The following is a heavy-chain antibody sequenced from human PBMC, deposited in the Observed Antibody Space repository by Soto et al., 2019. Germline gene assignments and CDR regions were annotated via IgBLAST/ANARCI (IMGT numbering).Heavy chain of an antibody. J-gene: IGHJ4*02. V-gene: IGHV4-59*01. CDR1: GGSISSYY. Sequence: SETLSLTCTVSGGSISSYYWSWSRQPPGKGLEWIGYIYYSGSTNYNPSLKSRVTISVDTSKNQFSLKLSSVTAADTAVYYCASLSGWYYYFDYWGQGTLVTVSS. D-gene: IGHD6-19*01. CDR2: IYYSGST. CDR3: ASLSGWYYYFDY.